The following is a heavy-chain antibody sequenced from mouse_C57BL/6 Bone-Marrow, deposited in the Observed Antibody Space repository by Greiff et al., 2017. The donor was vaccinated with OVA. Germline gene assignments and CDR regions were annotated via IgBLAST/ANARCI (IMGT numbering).Heavy chain of an antibody. D-gene: IGHD2-12*01. J-gene: IGHJ1*03. CDR2: INPSTGGT. V-gene: IGHV1-42*01. Sequence: EVQGVESGPELVKPGASVKISCKASGYSFTGYYMNWVQQSPEKSLEWIGEINPSTGGTTYNQKFKAKATLTVDKSSSTAYMQLKSLTSEDTAVYYCANNYADYWYFDVWGTGTTVTVSS. CDR3: ANNYADYWYFDV. CDR1: GYSFTGYY.